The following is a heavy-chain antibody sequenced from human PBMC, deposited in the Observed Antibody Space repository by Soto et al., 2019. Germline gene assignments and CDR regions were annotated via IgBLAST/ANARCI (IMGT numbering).Heavy chain of an antibody. Sequence: ASVKVSCKASGYTFTSYDNNWVRQATGQGLEWMGWINANNGNTNYAQKLQGRVTMTTDTSTSTAYMELRSLRSDDTAVYYCARVEGYGMDVWGQGTTVTVSS. CDR1: GYTFTSYD. CDR3: ARVEGYGMDV. V-gene: IGHV1-18*01. CDR2: INANNGNT. J-gene: IGHJ6*02.